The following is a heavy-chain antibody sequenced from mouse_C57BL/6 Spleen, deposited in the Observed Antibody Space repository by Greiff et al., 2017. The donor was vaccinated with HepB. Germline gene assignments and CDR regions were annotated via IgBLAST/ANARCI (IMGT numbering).Heavy chain of an antibody. V-gene: IGHV1-42*01. CDR1: GYSFTGYY. CDR2: INPSTGGT. D-gene: IGHD5-1*01. J-gene: IGHJ2*01. CDR3: ARRGNEYGPFDY. Sequence: EVQLQQSGPELVKPGASVKISCKASGYSFTGYYMNWVKQSPEKSLEWIGEINPSTGGTTYNQKFKAKATLTVDKSSSTAYMQLKSLTSEDSAVYYCARRGNEYGPFDYWGQGTTLTVAS.